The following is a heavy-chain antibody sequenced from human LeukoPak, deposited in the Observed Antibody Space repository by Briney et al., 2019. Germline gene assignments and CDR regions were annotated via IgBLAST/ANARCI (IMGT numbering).Heavy chain of an antibody. V-gene: IGHV3-15*01. D-gene: IGHD3-10*01. CDR3: ITDPGAWQPI. CDR2: IKSKTDGETT. Sequence: GGSLRLSCAASGLTFSNAWMSWLRQAPGKGREWIGRIKSKTDGETTDYAAPVRGRFTISRDDSKNTLYLQMNRLNTGDTAVYYCITDPGAWQPIWGRGTMVAVSS. J-gene: IGHJ3*02. CDR1: GLTFSNAW.